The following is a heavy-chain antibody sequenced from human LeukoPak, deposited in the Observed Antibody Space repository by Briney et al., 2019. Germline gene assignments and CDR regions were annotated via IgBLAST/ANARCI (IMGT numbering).Heavy chain of an antibody. CDR1: GGSISSSSYY. D-gene: IGHD3-22*01. CDR2: ISYSGST. V-gene: IGHV4-39*07. CDR3: ARDSTNYYDSSGYYYFDY. Sequence: SETLSLTCTVSGGSISSSSYYWGWIRQPPGKGLEWIGSISYSGSTYYNPSLKSRVTISVDTSKNQFSLKLSSVTAADTAVYYCARDSTNYYDSSGYYYFDYWGQGTLVTVSS. J-gene: IGHJ4*02.